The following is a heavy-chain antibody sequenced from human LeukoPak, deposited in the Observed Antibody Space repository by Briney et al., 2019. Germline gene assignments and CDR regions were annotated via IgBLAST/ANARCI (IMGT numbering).Heavy chain of an antibody. J-gene: IGHJ5*02. V-gene: IGHV4-39*07. CDR2: ITYSGST. CDR1: GFTFSSYS. CDR3: ARDLDYYDSTWFDP. D-gene: IGHD3-22*01. Sequence: PGGSLRLSCAASGFTFSSYSMNWVRQAPGKGLEWIGSITYSGSTYYNPSLKSRVTISVDTSKNQFSLKLISVTAADTAVYYCARDLDYYDSTWFDPWGQGTLVTVSS.